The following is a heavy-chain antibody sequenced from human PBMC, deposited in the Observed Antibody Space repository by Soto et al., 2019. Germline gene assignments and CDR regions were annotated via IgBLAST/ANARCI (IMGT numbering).Heavy chain of an antibody. Sequence: LLGVSMILYCAASGFTLSSYWMHCVRQAPGKGMAWVSRINPDGRSISDADSVKGRLTISRDNAKNPLYLQMNSLRAEDTAVYYCASQGSEWLLYASWGQGTLVTVSS. CDR2: INPDGRSI. J-gene: IGHJ4*02. CDR3: ASQGSEWLLYAS. D-gene: IGHD5-12*01. V-gene: IGHV3-74*01. CDR1: GFTLSSYW.